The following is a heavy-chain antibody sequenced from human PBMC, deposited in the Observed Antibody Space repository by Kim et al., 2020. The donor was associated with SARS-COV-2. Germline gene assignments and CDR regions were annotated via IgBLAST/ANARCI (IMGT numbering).Heavy chain of an antibody. D-gene: IGHD1-20*01. J-gene: IGHJ6*02. CDR3: ARANSADVTGLSYYYYYYGMDV. V-gene: IGHV3-21*01. CDR1: GFTFSSYS. CDR2: ISSSSSYI. Sequence: GGSLRLSCAASGFTFSSYSMNWVRQAPGKGLEWVSSISSSSSYIYYADSVKGRFTISRDNAKNSLYLQMNSLRAEDTAVYYCARANSADVTGLSYYYYYYGMDVWGQGTTVTVSS.